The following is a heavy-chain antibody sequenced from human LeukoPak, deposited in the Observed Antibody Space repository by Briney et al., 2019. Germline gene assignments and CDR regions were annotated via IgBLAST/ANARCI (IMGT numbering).Heavy chain of an antibody. Sequence: PSETLSLTCAVYGGSFSGYYWSWIRQPPGKGLEWIGEINHSGSTNYNPSLKSRVTISVDTSKNQFSLKLSSVTAVDTAVYYCARGLAACSGGSCYTPQLDYWGQGTLVTVSS. CDR2: INHSGST. CDR3: ARGLAACSGGSCYTPQLDY. V-gene: IGHV4-34*01. CDR1: GGSFSGYY. J-gene: IGHJ4*02. D-gene: IGHD2-15*01.